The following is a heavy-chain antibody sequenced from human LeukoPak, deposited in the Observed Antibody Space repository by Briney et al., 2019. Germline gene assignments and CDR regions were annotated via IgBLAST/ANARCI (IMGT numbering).Heavy chain of an antibody. V-gene: IGHV1-46*01. D-gene: IGHD6-6*01. CDR3: SRSEYHRAGSFDY. CDR1: GYTFTSHY. CDR2: SNPNSGAT. J-gene: IGHJ4*02. Sequence: ASVKVSCKASGYTFTSHYINCVRQAPGQGLEWMGISNPNSGATDSAQTFKGRLTLTRDTSTSTFYMELSSLRSADTAVYFCSRSEYHRAGSFDYWGQGTLVTVSS.